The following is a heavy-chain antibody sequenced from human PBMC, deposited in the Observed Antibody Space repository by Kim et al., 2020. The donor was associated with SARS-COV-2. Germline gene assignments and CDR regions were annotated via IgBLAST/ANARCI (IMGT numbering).Heavy chain of an antibody. CDR2: IYYSGST. J-gene: IGHJ4*02. V-gene: IGHV4-39*07. Sequence: SETLSLTCTVSGGSISSSSYYWGWIRQPPGKGLEWIGSIYYSGSTYYNPSLKSRVTISVDTSKNQFSLKLSSVTAADTAVYYCARVEVVAAIYVDYWGQGTLVTVSS. D-gene: IGHD2-15*01. CDR3: ARVEVVAAIYVDY. CDR1: GGSISSSSYY.